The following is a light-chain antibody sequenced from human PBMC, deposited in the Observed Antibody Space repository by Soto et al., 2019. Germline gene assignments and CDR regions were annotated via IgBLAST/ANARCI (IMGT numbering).Light chain of an antibody. CDR2: EVT. V-gene: IGLV2-14*01. CDR1: GXDIAGYNY. CDR3: TSFSNTNSLYV. Sequence: QSALTQPASVSGSLGQSITISCTGTGXDIAGYNYISWYQQLPGKAPKLIIYEVTIRPSGISNRFSGSKSGNTASLTISGLQAEDEADYFRTSFSNTNSLYVFGTGTKVTVL. J-gene: IGLJ1*01.